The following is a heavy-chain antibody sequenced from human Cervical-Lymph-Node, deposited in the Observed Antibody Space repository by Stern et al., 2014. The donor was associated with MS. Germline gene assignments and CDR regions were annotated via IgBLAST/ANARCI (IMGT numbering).Heavy chain of an antibody. D-gene: IGHD3-22*01. V-gene: IGHV1-3*01. CDR1: GYTFTSYA. CDR3: ASFGYYYDSSGYYYGYFDY. J-gene: IGHJ4*02. CDR2: INAGNGNT. Sequence: QVQLVQSGAEVKKPGASVKVSCKASGYTFTSYAMHWVRQAPGQRLEWMGWINAGNGNTKYSQKFQGRVTITRDTSASTAYMELSSLRSEDTAVYYCASFGYYYDSSGYYYGYFDYWGQGTLVTVSS.